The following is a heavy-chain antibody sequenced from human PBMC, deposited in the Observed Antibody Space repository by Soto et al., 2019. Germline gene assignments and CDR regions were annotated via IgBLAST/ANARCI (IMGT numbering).Heavy chain of an antibody. J-gene: IGHJ6*02. Sequence: GGSLRLSCAASGFTFRSYEINWVRQAPGKGLEWVSYISSSGSTIYYADSVKGRFTISRDNAKNSLYLQMNSLRAEDTAVYYCARERTIFGVVIFYGMDVWGQGTTVTVSS. V-gene: IGHV3-48*03. CDR2: ISSSGSTI. D-gene: IGHD3-3*01. CDR1: GFTFRSYE. CDR3: ARERTIFGVVIFYGMDV.